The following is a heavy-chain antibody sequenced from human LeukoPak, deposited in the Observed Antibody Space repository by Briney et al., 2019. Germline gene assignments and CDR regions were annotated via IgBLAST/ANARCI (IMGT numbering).Heavy chain of an antibody. CDR1: GFTFDDYA. CDR2: ISWNSGSI. Sequence: PGGSLRLSCVASGFTFDDYAMHWVRQAPGKGLEWVSGISWNSGSIGYADSVKGRFTISRDNAKNSLYLQMNSLRAEDTALYYCAKDMGYSYGLDYWGQGTLVTVSS. D-gene: IGHD5-18*01. J-gene: IGHJ4*02. V-gene: IGHV3-9*01. CDR3: AKDMGYSYGLDY.